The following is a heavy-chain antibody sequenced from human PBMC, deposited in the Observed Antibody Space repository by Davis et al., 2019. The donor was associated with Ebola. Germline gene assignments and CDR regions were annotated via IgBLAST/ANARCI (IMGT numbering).Heavy chain of an antibody. CDR1: GFTFSSYW. CDR2: IKQDGSEG. V-gene: IGHV3-7*03. Sequence: GGSLRLSCAASGFTFSSYWMSWVRQAPGKGLEWVANIKQDGSEGYYVDSVKGRFTISRDNAKNSLYLQLNSLRAEDTAMYYCSRLRRTEAENYWGQGTLVTVSS. CDR3: SRLRRTEAENY. J-gene: IGHJ4*02. D-gene: IGHD1-1*01.